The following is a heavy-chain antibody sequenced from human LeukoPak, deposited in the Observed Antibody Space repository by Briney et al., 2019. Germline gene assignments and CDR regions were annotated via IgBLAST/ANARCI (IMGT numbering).Heavy chain of an antibody. Sequence: PSETLSLTCTVSGDSISSYYWSWIRQPPGKGLEWIGYIYYSRSTNYNPSLKSRVTILEDTSKNQFSLKLSSVTAADTAVYYCARGMVTVTKRGEDYWGQGTLVTVSS. CDR2: IYYSRST. V-gene: IGHV4-59*01. J-gene: IGHJ4*02. CDR3: ARGMVTVTKRGEDY. D-gene: IGHD4-17*01. CDR1: GDSISSYY.